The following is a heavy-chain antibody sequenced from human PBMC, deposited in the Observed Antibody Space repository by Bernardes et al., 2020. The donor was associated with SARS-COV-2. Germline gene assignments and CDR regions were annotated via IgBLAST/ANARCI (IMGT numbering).Heavy chain of an antibody. CDR2: ISVYNGNT. CDR3: ARDPNHLDYCSTTSCYPFDY. J-gene: IGHJ4*02. D-gene: IGHD2-2*01. Sequence: ASVKVSCKPSGYTFTSYGISWVRQAPGQGLEWMGWISVYNGNTNYAEKFQGRVTMTTDTSTSTVYMELRRLRPDDTAVYYCARDPNHLDYCSTTSCYPFDYWGQGTLVTVSS. V-gene: IGHV1-18*04. CDR1: GYTFTSYG.